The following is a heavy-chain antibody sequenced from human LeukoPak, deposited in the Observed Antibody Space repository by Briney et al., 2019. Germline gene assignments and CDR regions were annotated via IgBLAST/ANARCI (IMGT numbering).Heavy chain of an antibody. D-gene: IGHD5-18*01. CDR3: ARFGYSYGADY. CDR1: GYTFTSYH. Sequence: ASVKVSCKASGYTFTSYHMDWVRQAPGQGLEWMGIINPSGDSTTNAQKFQGRVTVTRDTSTSTVYMELSSLRSEDTAVYYCARFGYSYGADYWGQGTLVTVSS. J-gene: IGHJ4*02. V-gene: IGHV1-46*01. CDR2: INPSGDST.